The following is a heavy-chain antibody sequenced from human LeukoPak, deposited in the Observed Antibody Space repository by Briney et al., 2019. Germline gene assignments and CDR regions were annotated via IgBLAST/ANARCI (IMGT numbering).Heavy chain of an antibody. Sequence: SETLSLTCTVSGGSISSYYWGWIRQPPGRGLEWIGYVSYSGTTNYNPSLKSRVSISGDTSKNQFSLRLSSVTAADTAVYYCARVGDTMVRGVIDYYYYYGMDVWGQGTTVTVSS. D-gene: IGHD3-10*01. CDR1: GGSISSYY. CDR3: ARVGDTMVRGVIDYYYYYGMDV. CDR2: VSYSGTT. J-gene: IGHJ6*02. V-gene: IGHV4-59*08.